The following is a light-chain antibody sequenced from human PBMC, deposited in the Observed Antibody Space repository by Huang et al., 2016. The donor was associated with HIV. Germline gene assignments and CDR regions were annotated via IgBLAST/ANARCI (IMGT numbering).Light chain of an antibody. CDR2: EAS. V-gene: IGKV1-5*03. CDR3: QQCNSYSPT. CDR1: QSIRRY. J-gene: IGKJ4*01. Sequence: DIQMTQSPSTLSASVGDRVTITCRASQSIRRYLAWYRQKPGKAPQLLISEASTLESGVSSRCSGSGSGTEFNLTISSLQPDDFATYYCQQCNSYSPTFGGGTRVEIK.